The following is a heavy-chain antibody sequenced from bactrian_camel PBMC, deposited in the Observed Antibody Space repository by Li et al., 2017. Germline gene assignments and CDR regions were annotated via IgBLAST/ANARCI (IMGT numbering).Heavy chain of an antibody. J-gene: IGHJ4*01. CDR2: IDNTGAA. D-gene: IGHD5*01. V-gene: IGHV3S26*01. CDR1: GFTVSAGY. Sequence: HVQLVESGGGTVQAGGSLRLSCLASGFTVSAGYMAWFRQAPGKEREGVAAIDNTGAATYTYSVQDRFTISKDNGKNTLYLQMNNLKPEDTAVYRCAADLTPFLGRKGCRVVSGPNHWGQGTQVTVS. CDR3: AADLTPFLGRKGCRVVSGPNH.